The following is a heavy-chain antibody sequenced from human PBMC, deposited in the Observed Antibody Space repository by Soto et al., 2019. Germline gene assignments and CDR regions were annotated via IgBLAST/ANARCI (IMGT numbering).Heavy chain of an antibody. V-gene: IGHV1-18*01. Sequence: QVQLVQAGAEVKNPGASVKVSCKASGYTFTRYGFGWARQAPGQGLEWKGWINTYNGNTNYAHNVQGRVTLTTDTSTSKAYMELRSLRSNDTSIYYCAMVDVYVTPSPQDVWGQGTTVIVSS. D-gene: IGHD3-16*01. J-gene: IGHJ6*02. CDR1: GYTFTRYG. CDR2: INTYNGNT. CDR3: AMVDVYVTPSPQDV.